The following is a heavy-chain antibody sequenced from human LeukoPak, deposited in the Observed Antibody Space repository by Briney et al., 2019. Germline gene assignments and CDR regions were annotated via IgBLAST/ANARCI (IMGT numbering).Heavy chain of an antibody. CDR2: IQSKTDGGTT. J-gene: IGHJ4*02. D-gene: IGHD3-22*01. Sequence: GGSHTLSCAASGLTFSNAWMSWVRQAPGKGLEWVGHIQSKTDGGTTEYAAPVKGRFTISRDDSKNTLYLQMNSLKTEDTAVYYCTTEDYYDSRGYSYYFVSWPRGTVVTVSS. CDR1: GLTFSNAW. V-gene: IGHV3-15*01. CDR3: TTEDYYDSRGYSYYFVS.